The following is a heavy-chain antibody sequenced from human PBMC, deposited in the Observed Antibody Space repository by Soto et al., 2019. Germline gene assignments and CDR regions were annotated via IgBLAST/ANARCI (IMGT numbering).Heavy chain of an antibody. Sequence: PGGSLRLSCTASGFIFRNYVMTWVRQAPGKGLEWVSSIIGSGGTTYYTDSVKGRFTISRDNSKNTLFLQMNSLRAEDTAVYYCARDARIAVAYGMDVWGQGTTVTVSS. CDR1: GFIFRNYV. V-gene: IGHV3-23*01. CDR3: ARDARIAVAYGMDV. J-gene: IGHJ6*02. CDR2: IIGSGGTT. D-gene: IGHD6-13*01.